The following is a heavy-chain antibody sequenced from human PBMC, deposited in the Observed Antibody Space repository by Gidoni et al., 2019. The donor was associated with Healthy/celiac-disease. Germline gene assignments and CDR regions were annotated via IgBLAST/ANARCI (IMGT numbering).Heavy chain of an antibody. Sequence: EVQLVESGGGWVQPGGSLRLSCPASGFTSSSNSMNWARQAPGKGLGWVSYISGSSSTICYADSVKGRFTVSRDNAKSSLYLQMNGLGAEDTAVYYCARDAPPGYSSSQFDYWGQGTLVTVSS. CDR1: GFTSSSNS. CDR3: ARDAPPGYSSSQFDY. CDR2: ISGSSSTI. V-gene: IGHV3-48*01. J-gene: IGHJ4*02. D-gene: IGHD6-6*01.